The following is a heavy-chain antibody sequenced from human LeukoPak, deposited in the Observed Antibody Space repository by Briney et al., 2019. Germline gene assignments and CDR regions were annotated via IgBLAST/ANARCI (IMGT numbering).Heavy chain of an antibody. Sequence: ASVKVSCKASGYTFTSYDINWVRQATGQGLEWMGWMNPNSGNTGYAQKFQGRVTITRNTSISTAYMELSSVTAADTAVYYCASLTILRIAAAGRVYYFDYWGQGTLVTVSS. D-gene: IGHD6-13*01. CDR1: GYTFTSYD. CDR3: ASLTILRIAAAGRVYYFDY. V-gene: IGHV1-8*03. J-gene: IGHJ4*02. CDR2: MNPNSGNT.